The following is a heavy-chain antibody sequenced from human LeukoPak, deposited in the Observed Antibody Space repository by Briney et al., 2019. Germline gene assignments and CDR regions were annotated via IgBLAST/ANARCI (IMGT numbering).Heavy chain of an antibody. Sequence: GGSLRLSCAASGFIFSSYGMHWVRQAPGKGLEWVTFIRFDGSNTYYSDSVKGRFTISRDNSKNTLYLQMNSLRVEDTAVYYCARSLHISAPFDVWGQGTLVTVSS. CDR1: GFIFSSYG. D-gene: IGHD2-21*01. J-gene: IGHJ4*02. CDR3: ARSLHISAPFDV. V-gene: IGHV3-30*02. CDR2: IRFDGSNT.